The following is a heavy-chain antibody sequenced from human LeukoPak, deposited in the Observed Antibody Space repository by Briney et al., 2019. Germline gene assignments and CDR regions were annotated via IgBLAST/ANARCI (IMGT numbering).Heavy chain of an antibody. CDR2: LRGGGDT. V-gene: IGHV3-23*01. Sequence: GGPLTLPCAPGGFIFSVYAMIWVRQSRARGLEWVSSLRGGGDTVFADSVKGRFTISRDNFKNTMYLQMNNLRAEDTAVYYCAKGWELLLRVNFDYWGQGTLVTVSS. CDR1: GFIFSVYA. D-gene: IGHD1-26*01. J-gene: IGHJ4*02. CDR3: AKGWELLLRVNFDY.